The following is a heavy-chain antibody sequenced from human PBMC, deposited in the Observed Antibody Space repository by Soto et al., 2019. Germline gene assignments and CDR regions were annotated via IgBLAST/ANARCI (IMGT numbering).Heavy chain of an antibody. D-gene: IGHD3-16*01. J-gene: IGHJ4*02. CDR3: ARVGLRLGDYFDY. CDR1: GGSISSGAYY. Sequence: QVQLQESGPGLVKPSQTLSLTCTVSGGSISSGAYYWSWIRQHPGKGLESIGYIYYSGNTYYNPSLKSRVTISVDTSKNQFSLKLSSVTAADTAVYYCARVGLRLGDYFDYWGQGTLVSVSS. V-gene: IGHV4-31*03. CDR2: IYYSGNT.